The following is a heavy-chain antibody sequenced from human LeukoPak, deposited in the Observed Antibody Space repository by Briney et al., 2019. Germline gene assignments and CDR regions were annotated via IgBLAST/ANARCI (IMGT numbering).Heavy chain of an antibody. CDR3: ARGPARGERAVAGKSNWFDP. CDR1: GYTFTSYD. V-gene: IGHV1-8*01. D-gene: IGHD6-19*01. Sequence: ASVTVSCKASGYTFTSYDINWVRQATGQGLEWMGWMNPNSGNTGYAQKFQGRVTMTRNTSISTAYMELSSLRSEDAAVYYCARGPARGERAVAGKSNWFDPWGQGTLVTVSS. J-gene: IGHJ5*02. CDR2: MNPNSGNT.